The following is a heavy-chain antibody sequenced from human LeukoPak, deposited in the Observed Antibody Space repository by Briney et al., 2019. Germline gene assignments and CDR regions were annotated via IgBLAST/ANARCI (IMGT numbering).Heavy chain of an antibody. V-gene: IGHV4-38-2*02. D-gene: IGHD3-10*01. CDR1: GYSISSGYY. J-gene: IGHJ3*02. CDR3: ARGGFLDAFDI. CDR2: VYHSGST. Sequence: SETLSLTCTVSGYSISSGYYWGWIRQPPGKGLEWIGSVYHSGSTYYNPSLKSRVTISVDTSKNQFSLKLSSVTAADTAVYYCARGGFLDAFDIWGQGTMVTVSS.